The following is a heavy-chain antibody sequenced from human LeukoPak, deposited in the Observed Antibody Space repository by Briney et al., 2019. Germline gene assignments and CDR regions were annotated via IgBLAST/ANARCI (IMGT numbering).Heavy chain of an antibody. CDR2: IISSSSYT. Sequence: GGSLRLSCAASGFTFSDYYMSWIRQAPGKGLEWVSYIISSSSYTNYADSVKGRFTISRDNAKNSLYLQMNSLRAEDTAVYYCARVLPPRYSGSRTGGYYFDYWGQGTLVTVSS. CDR3: ARVLPPRYSGSRTGGYYFDY. D-gene: IGHD1-26*01. J-gene: IGHJ4*02. CDR1: GFTFSDYY. V-gene: IGHV3-11*06.